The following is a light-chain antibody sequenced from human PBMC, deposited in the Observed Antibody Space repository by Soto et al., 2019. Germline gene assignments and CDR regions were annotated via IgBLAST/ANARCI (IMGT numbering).Light chain of an antibody. V-gene: IGKV1-8*01. CDR1: QGISSY. Sequence: AIRMTQSPSSLSASTGDRVTITCRASQGISSYLAWYQQKPGKAPKLLIYAASTFQSGVPSRFSCSGSGTDFTLTISCLQSEDFATYYCQQYYSYPRTFGQGTKLDIK. CDR3: QQYYSYPRT. CDR2: AAS. J-gene: IGKJ1*01.